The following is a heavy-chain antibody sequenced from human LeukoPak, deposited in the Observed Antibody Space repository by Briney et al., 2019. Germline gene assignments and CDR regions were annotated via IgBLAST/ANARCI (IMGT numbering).Heavy chain of an antibody. Sequence: GGSLRLSCAASGFTFSSYAMHWVRQAPGKGLEWVAVISYDGSNKYYADSVKGRFTISRDNSKNTLYLQMNSLRAEDTAVYYCARYGDSIVVVPAALDYWGQGTLVTVSS. CDR2: ISYDGSNK. J-gene: IGHJ4*02. D-gene: IGHD2-2*01. V-gene: IGHV3-30-3*01. CDR3: ARYGDSIVVVPAALDY. CDR1: GFTFSSYA.